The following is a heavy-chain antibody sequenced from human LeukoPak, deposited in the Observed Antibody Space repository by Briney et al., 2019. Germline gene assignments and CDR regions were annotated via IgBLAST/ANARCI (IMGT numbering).Heavy chain of an antibody. CDR3: ARSRYYYDSSGYYYVLYFGY. Sequence: PGGSLRLSCAASGFTFSSYSMNWVRQAPGKGLVWVSRINSDGSSTSYADSVKGRFTISRDNAKNTLYLQMNSLRAEDTAVYYCARSRYYYDSSGYYYVLYFGYWGQGTLVTVSS. CDR2: INSDGSST. CDR1: GFTFSSYS. J-gene: IGHJ4*02. V-gene: IGHV3-74*01. D-gene: IGHD3-22*01.